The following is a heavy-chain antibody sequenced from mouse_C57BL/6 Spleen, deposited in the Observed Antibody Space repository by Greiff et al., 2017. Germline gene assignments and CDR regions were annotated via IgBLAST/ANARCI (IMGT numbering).Heavy chain of an antibody. J-gene: IGHJ1*03. CDR2: IDPANGNT. CDR3: AHYYGSSHDWYFDV. CDR1: GFNINNTY. V-gene: IGHV14-3*01. D-gene: IGHD1-1*01. Sequence: VQLQQSVAELVRPGASVKLSCTASGFNINNTYMHWVKQRPDQGLEWIGRIDPANGNTKYAPKFQGKATITADTSSNTAYLQLSSLTSEDAAIYYCAHYYGSSHDWYFDVWGTGTTVTVSS.